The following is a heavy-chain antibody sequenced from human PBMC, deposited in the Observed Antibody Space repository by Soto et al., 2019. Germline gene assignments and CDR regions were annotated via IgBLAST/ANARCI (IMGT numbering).Heavy chain of an antibody. D-gene: IGHD3-10*01. V-gene: IGHV3-48*01. Sequence: SCAASGFTFSSYNMNWVRQAPGKGLEWVSYISSSSSTIYYADSVKGRFTISRDNAKNSLYLQMNSLRAEDTAVYYCARDENTMVRAGHYYYYMDVWGKGTTVTVSS. CDR2: ISSSSSTI. CDR3: ARDENTMVRAGHYYYYMDV. CDR1: GFTFSSYN. J-gene: IGHJ6*03.